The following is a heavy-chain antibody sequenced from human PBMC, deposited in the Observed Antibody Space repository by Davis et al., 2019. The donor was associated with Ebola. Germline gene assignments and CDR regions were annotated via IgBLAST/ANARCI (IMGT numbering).Heavy chain of an antibody. V-gene: IGHV3-15*01. CDR2: IKSKRDDGTA. Sequence: PGGSLRLSCAASGFTFPNAWMTWVRQAPGKGLEWIGRIKSKRDDGTAEYAAPVKGRFTISRDDSKNMVFLQMNSLKTEDTAVYSCATDGTAAGYFAYWGQGSLVTVSS. CDR1: GFTFPNAW. CDR3: ATDGTAAGYFAY. D-gene: IGHD6-13*01. J-gene: IGHJ4*02.